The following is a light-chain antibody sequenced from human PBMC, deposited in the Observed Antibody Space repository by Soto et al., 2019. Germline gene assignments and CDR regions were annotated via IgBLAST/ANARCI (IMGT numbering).Light chain of an antibody. CDR1: SSNIGSHT. CDR2: SDN. J-gene: IGLJ2*01. V-gene: IGLV1-44*01. Sequence: QSVLTQPNSASGTLGQRVTISCSGSSSNIGSHTLNWYQQLPGSAPSLLIYSDNQRPSGVPDRFSGSTSGTSASLAISGLQSEDEAEYYCAAWDDTLNAAVFGGGTKLTVL. CDR3: AAWDDTLNAAV.